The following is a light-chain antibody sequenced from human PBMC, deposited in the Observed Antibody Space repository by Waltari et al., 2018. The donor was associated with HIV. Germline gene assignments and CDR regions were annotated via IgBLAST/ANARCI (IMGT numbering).Light chain of an antibody. CDR2: GAS. Sequence: EIVLTQSPATLSVSPGERVTLSCRASQTIISNLAWYQQKPGQAPRLLIYGASARAAGVPARFTGSGSGTEFTLTISSLQSEDFAVYYCQQYNYWPPYTFGQGTKLEIK. CDR1: QTIISN. V-gene: IGKV3-15*01. J-gene: IGKJ2*01. CDR3: QQYNYWPPYT.